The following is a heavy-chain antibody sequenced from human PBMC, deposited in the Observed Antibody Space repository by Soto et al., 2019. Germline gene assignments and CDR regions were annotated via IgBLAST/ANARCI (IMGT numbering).Heavy chain of an antibody. V-gene: IGHV1-18*01. D-gene: IGHD5-12*01. CDR3: ARDSAYSGYDWKDTYFDY. J-gene: IGHJ4*02. CDR1: GYTFTSYG. Sequence: ASVKVSCKASGYTFTSYGISWVRQAPGQGLEWMGWISAYNGNTNYAQKLQGRVTMTTDTSTSTAYMELRSLRSDDTAVYYCARDSAYSGYDWKDTYFDYWGQGTLVTVSS. CDR2: ISAYNGNT.